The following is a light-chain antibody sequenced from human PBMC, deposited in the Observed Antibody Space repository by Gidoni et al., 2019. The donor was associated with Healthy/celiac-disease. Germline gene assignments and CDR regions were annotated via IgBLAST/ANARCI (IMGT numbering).Light chain of an antibody. V-gene: IGKV3-11*01. J-gene: IGKJ4*01. Sequence: ELVLTQSPATLSFSPGERATLSCRASQSVSSYLAWYQQKPGQAPRLLIYDASNRATGIPARFSGSGSGTDFTLTISSLEPEDFAVYYCQQRSNWLTFXGXTKVEIK. CDR1: QSVSSY. CDR2: DAS. CDR3: QQRSNWLT.